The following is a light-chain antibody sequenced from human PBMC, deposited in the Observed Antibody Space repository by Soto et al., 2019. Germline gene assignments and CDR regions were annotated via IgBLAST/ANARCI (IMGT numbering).Light chain of an antibody. J-gene: IGLJ1*01. Sequence: QSVLTQPPSASGSPGQSVTVSCTVTSSDVGGYNYVSWYQQHPGKAPKLMIYEVSKRPAGVPDRFSGSKSGNTASLTVSGLQADDEADYYCSSYAGSNNSYVFGTGTKVTVL. V-gene: IGLV2-8*01. CDR3: SSYAGSNNSYV. CDR1: SSDVGGYNY. CDR2: EVS.